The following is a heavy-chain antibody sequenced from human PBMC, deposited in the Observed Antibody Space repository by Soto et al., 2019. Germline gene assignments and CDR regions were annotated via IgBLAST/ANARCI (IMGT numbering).Heavy chain of an antibody. J-gene: IGHJ6*03. V-gene: IGHV1-8*01. CDR2: MNPNSGNT. D-gene: IGHD2-2*01. Sequence: QVPLVQSGAEVKKPGASVKVSCKASGYTCTSYDINWVRQATGQGLEWMGWMNPNSGNTGYAQKFQGRVTMTRNTSISTAYMELSSLRSEDTAVYYCATTCTSSYHYYYYYYMDVWGKGTTFTVSS. CDR1: GYTCTSYD. CDR3: ATTCTSSYHYYYYYYMDV.